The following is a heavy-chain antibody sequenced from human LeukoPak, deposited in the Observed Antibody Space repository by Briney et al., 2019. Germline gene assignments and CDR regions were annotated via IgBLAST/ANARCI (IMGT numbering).Heavy chain of an antibody. CDR2: ISGDGGPT. CDR1: GFTFDDYA. D-gene: IGHD1-7*01. J-gene: IGHJ4*02. V-gene: IGHV3-43*02. Sequence: GGSLRLSCAASGFTFDDYAMHWVRQAPGQGLEWVSLISGDGGPTYYADSVKGRFTISRDNSKNSLYLQMNSLTTEDTASYYCSKGPYNWNYQIGYYFDSWGQGTLVTVSS. CDR3: SKGPYNWNYQIGYYFDS.